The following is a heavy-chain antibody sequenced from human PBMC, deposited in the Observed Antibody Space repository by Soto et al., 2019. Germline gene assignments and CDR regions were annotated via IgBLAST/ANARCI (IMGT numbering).Heavy chain of an antibody. V-gene: IGHV5-51*01. D-gene: IGHD3-10*01. Sequence: GESLKISCKGSGYSFTSYWIGWVRQMPGKGLERMGIIYPGDSDTRYSPSFQGQVTISADKSISTAYLQWSSLKASDTAIYYCVTYGRAITMVRAYYDMDGWGQGTTVTVAS. CDR1: GYSFTSYW. CDR2: IYPGDSDT. J-gene: IGHJ6*02. CDR3: VTYGRAITMVRAYYDMDG.